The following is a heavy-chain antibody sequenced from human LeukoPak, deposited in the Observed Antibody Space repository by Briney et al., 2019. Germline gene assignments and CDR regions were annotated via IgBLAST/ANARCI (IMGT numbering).Heavy chain of an antibody. V-gene: IGHV3-74*01. Sequence: GGSPRLSCAASAFSMNDFWMHWVRQGPGKGLEWVSRINKDATITTYADSVKGRFTVSRDNVKNMVYLDMNGLRGDDTDVYYCARSGIGRGFDIWGRGATVTVSS. J-gene: IGHJ3*02. CDR3: ARSGIGRGFDI. CDR2: INKDATIT. D-gene: IGHD2/OR15-2a*01. CDR1: AFSMNDFW.